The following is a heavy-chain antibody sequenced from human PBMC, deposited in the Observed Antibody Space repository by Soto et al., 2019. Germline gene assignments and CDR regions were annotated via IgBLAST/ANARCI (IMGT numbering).Heavy chain of an antibody. Sequence: SDTLSLTCTISGGSINSGDYYWSWVRQPPGKALEWVGYIYYSGSTIYNPSLESRVTLSIDTSENQFSLKLSSVTAADTAVDYWGKSLSDSGLGWFDHWGQGTLVTVSS. V-gene: IGHV4-30-4*02. CDR2: IYYSGST. CDR1: GGSINSGDYY. CDR3: GKSLSDSGLGWFDH. D-gene: IGHD4-17*01. J-gene: IGHJ5*02.